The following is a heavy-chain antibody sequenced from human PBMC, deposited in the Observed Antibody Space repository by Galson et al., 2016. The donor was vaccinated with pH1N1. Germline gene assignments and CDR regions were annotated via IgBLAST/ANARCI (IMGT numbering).Heavy chain of an antibody. CDR2: ISKDGNKV. CDR1: GFTLSCCA. Sequence: SLRLSCAASGFTLSCCAMHWVRQAPGKGLECVALISKDGNKVYYADSVKGRFTTSRDSSNNTLYLQMNSLRNEDTAISYCARSRDFSFDYWGQGALVTVAS. D-gene: IGHD4-11*01. J-gene: IGHJ4*02. V-gene: IGHV3-30*04. CDR3: ARSRDFSFDY.